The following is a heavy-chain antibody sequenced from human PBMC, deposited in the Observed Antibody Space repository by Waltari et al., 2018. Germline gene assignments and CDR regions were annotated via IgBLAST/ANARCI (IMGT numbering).Heavy chain of an antibody. CDR1: RYTCTSYA. CDR2: INTKTGNP. Sequence: QVQLVQSGSELKKPGASVKVSCKASRYTCTSYAVHWLRQAPGQRPEWVGWINTKTGNPRFAQGFTGRAVLSLDTSVSTAYLQINSLKAEDTAVYFCARDGYSSNYFDNWGQGTLVTVSS. D-gene: IGHD6-13*01. V-gene: IGHV7-4-1*02. J-gene: IGHJ4*02. CDR3: ARDGYSSNYFDN.